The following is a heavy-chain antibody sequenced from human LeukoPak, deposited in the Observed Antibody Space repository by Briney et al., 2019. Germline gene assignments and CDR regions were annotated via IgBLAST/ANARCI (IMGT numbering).Heavy chain of an antibody. J-gene: IGHJ4*02. CDR1: GFTFSSYS. CDR3: AREVSQLLRHFDY. CDR2: ISSSSSYI. Sequence: GGSLRLSCAASGFTFSSYSMNWVRQAPGKGLDWVSSISSSSSYIYYADSVKGRFTISRDNAKSSLYLQMNSLRAEDTAVYYCAREVSQLLRHFDYWGQGTLVTVSS. V-gene: IGHV3-21*01. D-gene: IGHD2-2*01.